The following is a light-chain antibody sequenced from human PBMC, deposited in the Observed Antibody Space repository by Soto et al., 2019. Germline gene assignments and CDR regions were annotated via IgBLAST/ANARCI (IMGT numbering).Light chain of an antibody. V-gene: IGKV3-15*01. Sequence: EIGMTQSPATLSVSPGESVTLSCRASQSVSGNLAWYQQKPGLAPRLLIYGASTRATGIPARFSGSGSGTEFTLTISSLQSEDFAVYYCQQCNNWPWTFGQGTKVEIK. CDR3: QQCNNWPWT. CDR1: QSVSGN. CDR2: GAS. J-gene: IGKJ1*01.